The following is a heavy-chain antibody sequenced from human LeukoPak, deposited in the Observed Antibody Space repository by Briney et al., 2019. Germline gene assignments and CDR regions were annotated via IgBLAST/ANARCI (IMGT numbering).Heavy chain of an antibody. J-gene: IGHJ4*02. CDR3: ASLVGSSSSLLGSYFDY. V-gene: IGHV4-59*12. Sequence: SETLSLTCTVSGGSISGYYWNWSRQPPGKGVEWIGNLYYMRGAWYKSSLKSRVTISIDRSKSQFSLRLNSVTAADTAMYYCASLVGSSSSLLGSYFDYWGQGTLVTVSS. CDR2: LYYMRGA. CDR1: GGSISGYY. D-gene: IGHD6-6*01.